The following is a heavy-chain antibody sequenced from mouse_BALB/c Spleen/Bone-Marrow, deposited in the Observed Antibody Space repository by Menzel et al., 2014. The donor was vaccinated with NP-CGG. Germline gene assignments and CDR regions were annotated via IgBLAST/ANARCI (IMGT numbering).Heavy chain of an antibody. J-gene: IGHJ3*01. V-gene: IGHV1-82*01. CDR1: GYAFSSSW. CDR2: IYPGDGDT. D-gene: IGHD1-1*01. CDR3: ARTYGSSYFVY. Sequence: VQLQHSGPELVKPGASVKISCRASGYAFSSSWMNWVKRRPGQGLEWIGRIYPGDGDTNYNGKFKGKATLTADKSSSTAYMQLSSLTSVDSAVYFCARTYGSSYFVYWGQGTLVTVSA.